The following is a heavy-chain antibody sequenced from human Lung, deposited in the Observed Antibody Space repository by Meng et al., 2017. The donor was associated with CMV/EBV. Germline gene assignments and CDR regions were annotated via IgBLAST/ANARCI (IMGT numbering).Heavy chain of an antibody. CDR3: ARSLMTTVTTLGY. J-gene: IGHJ4*02. Sequence: SVXVSXKASGGTYSTYGISWVRQAPGQGLEWMGGIITLFGTPNYAQRFQCRVTITTDESTSTTYMELRSLRSEDTAVYYCARSLMTTVTTLGYWGQGTLVTVSS. CDR1: GGTYSTYG. V-gene: IGHV1-69*05. CDR2: IITLFGTP. D-gene: IGHD4-17*01.